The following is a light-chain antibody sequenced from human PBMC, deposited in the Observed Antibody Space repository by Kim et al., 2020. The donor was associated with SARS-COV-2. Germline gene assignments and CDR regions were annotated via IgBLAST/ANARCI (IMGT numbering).Light chain of an antibody. CDR3: QTWGTGVWV. V-gene: IGLV4-69*01. J-gene: IGLJ3*02. CDR1: RGHRGDA. CDR2: LSSDGSH. Sequence: QLVLTQSPSVSASLGASVKLTCILSRGHRGDAIAWHQHQPEKGPRYLMKLSSDGSHTKGDGIPDRFSGSSSGTERYLTISRLQSDDEADYYCQTWGTGVWVFGGGTQLTVL.